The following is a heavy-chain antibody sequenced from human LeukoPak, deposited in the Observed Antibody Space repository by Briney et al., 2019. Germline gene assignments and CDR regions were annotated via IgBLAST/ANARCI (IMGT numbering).Heavy chain of an antibody. CDR3: ARQERWLQRIIDY. V-gene: IGHV4-39*01. CDR1: GGSISSSSYY. Sequence: PSETLSLTCTVSGGSISSSSYYWGWIRQPPGKGLEWIGSIYYSGSTYYNPSLKSRVTISVDTSKNQFSLKLSSVTAADTAVYYCARQERWLQRIIDYWGQGTLVTVSS. J-gene: IGHJ4*02. D-gene: IGHD5-24*01. CDR2: IYYSGST.